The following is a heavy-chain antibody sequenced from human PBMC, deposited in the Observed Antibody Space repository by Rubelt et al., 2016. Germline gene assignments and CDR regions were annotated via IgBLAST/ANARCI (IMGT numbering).Heavy chain of an antibody. J-gene: IGHJ3*02. CDR1: GFSFNTYW. D-gene: IGHD2-15*01. CDR3: ARCERSGGSCYFDI. CDR2: ISSSGSTI. Sequence: EVQLLESGGGLVQPGGCLRLSCAASGFSFNTYWMTWVRQAPGQGLEWVSYISSSGSTIYYADSVKGRFTISRDNAKNSLYLQMNSLRAGDTAVYYCARCERSGGSCYFDIWGQGTMVTVSS. V-gene: IGHV3-48*04.